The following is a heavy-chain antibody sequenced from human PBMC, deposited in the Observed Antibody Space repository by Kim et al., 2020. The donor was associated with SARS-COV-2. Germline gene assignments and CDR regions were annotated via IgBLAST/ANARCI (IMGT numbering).Heavy chain of an antibody. CDR3: AKADYADNDPYFFDS. J-gene: IGHJ4*02. CDR2: IDGGGSTT. Sequence: GGSLRLSCAASGFIFSNYAMAWVRQAPGKGLEWVSSIDGGGSTTNSIDSAKGRFTISRDNSRNTLSLQMGSLRTEDTAIYFCAKADYADNDPYFFDSWGQGTLVTVSS. D-gene: IGHD4-17*01. CDR1: GFIFSNYA. V-gene: IGHV3-23*01.